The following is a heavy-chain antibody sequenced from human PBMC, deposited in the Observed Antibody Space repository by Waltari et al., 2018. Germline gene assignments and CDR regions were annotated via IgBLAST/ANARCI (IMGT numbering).Heavy chain of an antibody. CDR3: ARGPLSVAGSRGYLDY. V-gene: IGHV1-69*05. J-gene: IGHJ4*02. D-gene: IGHD6-19*01. CDR2: IIPIFGTS. Sequence: QVHLVQSGAEVKKPGSSVKVSCKTSGDTFSRYAINWVRQAPGQGLEWMGGIIPIFGTSNYAQKFQGVVTITTDESTSTAYMELSSLRSEDTAVYYCARGPLSVAGSRGYLDYWGQGTLVTVSS. CDR1: GDTFSRYA.